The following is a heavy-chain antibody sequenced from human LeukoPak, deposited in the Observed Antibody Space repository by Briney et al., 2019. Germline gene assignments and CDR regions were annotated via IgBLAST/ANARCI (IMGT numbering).Heavy chain of an antibody. CDR1: GGSISSDY. CDR3: ARRLWSGPFDY. V-gene: IGHV4-4*09. Sequence: SETLSLTCNVSGGSISSDYWSWIRQPPGKGLEWIGFIYSSGSPTHNPSLESRVTISVDTSKNQFSLKLTSLTATDPAVYYCARRLWSGPFDYWGQGTLVTVFS. CDR2: IYSSGSP. D-gene: IGHD3-3*01. J-gene: IGHJ4*02.